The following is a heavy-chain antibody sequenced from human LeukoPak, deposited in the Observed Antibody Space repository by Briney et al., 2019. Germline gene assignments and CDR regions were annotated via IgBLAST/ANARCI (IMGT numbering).Heavy chain of an antibody. Sequence: ASVKVSCKASGYTFTDYFMQWVRHGPGQGLEWMGWINPNSGGTNYAQKFQGRVTMTRDTSISTAYMELSRLRSDDTAVYYCARSDMIPHECYFDYWGQGTLVTVSS. V-gene: IGHV1-2*02. D-gene: IGHD3-22*01. CDR2: INPNSGGT. J-gene: IGHJ4*02. CDR3: ARSDMIPHECYFDY. CDR1: GYTFTDYF.